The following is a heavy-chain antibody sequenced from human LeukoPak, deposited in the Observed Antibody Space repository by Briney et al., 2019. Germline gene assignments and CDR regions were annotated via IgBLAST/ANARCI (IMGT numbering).Heavy chain of an antibody. V-gene: IGHV3-74*01. Sequence: GGSLRLSCAASGNYWMHWVRQAPGKGLVWVSHINSDGGWTSYADSVKGRFTISKDNAKNTVYLQMNNLRAEDTAVYYCVSFYETHWGRGTLVTVSS. D-gene: IGHD2-2*01. CDR1: GNYW. CDR3: VSFYETH. CDR2: INSDGGWT. J-gene: IGHJ4*02.